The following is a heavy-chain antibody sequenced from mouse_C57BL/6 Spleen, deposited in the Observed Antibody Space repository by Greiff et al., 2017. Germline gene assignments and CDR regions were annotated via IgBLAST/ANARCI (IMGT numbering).Heavy chain of an antibody. CDR2: ISSVGSYT. J-gene: IGHJ4*01. V-gene: IGHV5-6*02. D-gene: IGHD1-1*01. CDR1: GFTFSSYG. Sequence: DVMLVESGGDLVKPGGSLKLSCAASGFTFSSYGMSWVRQTPDKRLEWVATISSVGSYTYYPDSVKGRFTIYRDNAKNTLYLHMSRLKSEDTAMYYSARIITTVVANYAMDYWGQGTSGTVSS. CDR3: ARIITTVVANYAMDY.